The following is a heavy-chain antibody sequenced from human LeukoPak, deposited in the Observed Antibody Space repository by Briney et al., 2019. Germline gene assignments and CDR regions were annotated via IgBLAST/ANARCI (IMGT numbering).Heavy chain of an antibody. J-gene: IGHJ4*02. Sequence: GGSLRLSCAASGFTFSSYSMNWVRQAPGKGLEWVSSISSSSSYIYYADSVKGRLTISRDNAKNSLYLQMNSLRAEDTAVYYCASKSPNTSSSPFDYWGQGTLVTVSS. V-gene: IGHV3-21*01. CDR1: GFTFSSYS. CDR2: ISSSSSYI. CDR3: ASKSPNTSSSPFDY. D-gene: IGHD6-13*01.